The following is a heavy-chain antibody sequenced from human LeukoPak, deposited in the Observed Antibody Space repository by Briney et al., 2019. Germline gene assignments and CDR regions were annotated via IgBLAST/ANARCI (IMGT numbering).Heavy chain of an antibody. CDR3: ARVGLFSSLSFSLY. V-gene: IGHV3-48*02. J-gene: IGHJ4*02. CDR2: ISSSSSTI. Sequence: PGGSLRLSCAASGFTFSSYSMTWVRQAPGKGLEWVSYISSSSSTIYYADSVKGRFTISRDNAKNSLYLQMNSLRDEDTAVYYCARVGLFSSLSFSLYWGQGTLVTVSS. CDR1: GFTFSSYS. D-gene: IGHD3-16*02.